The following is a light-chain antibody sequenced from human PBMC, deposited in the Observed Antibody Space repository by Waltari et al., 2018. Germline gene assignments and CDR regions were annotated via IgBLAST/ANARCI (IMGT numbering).Light chain of an antibody. CDR3: SSYAGSNTYVL. CDR1: SSDVGGYNY. Sequence: QSALTQPPSASGSPGQSVTISRTGTSSDVGGYNYVSWYQQHPGKVPKLVIFEVSKRPSGVPDRFSGSRSGNTASLTVSGLQAEDEADYYCSSYAGSNTYVLFGGGTKLTVL. CDR2: EVS. V-gene: IGLV2-8*01. J-gene: IGLJ2*01.